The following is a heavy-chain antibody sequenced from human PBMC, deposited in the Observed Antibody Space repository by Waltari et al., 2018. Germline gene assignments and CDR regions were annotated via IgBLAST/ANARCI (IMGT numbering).Heavy chain of an antibody. D-gene: IGHD3-16*01. V-gene: IGHV3-23*03. Sequence: EVQLLESGGGLVQPGGSLRLSWAAEGFTFNNYAMSWVRQAPGKGLEWVSVIYSGGTTYYADSVKGRFTISRDNSKNTLYLQMNSLRPEDTAVYHCAKEDFGGVDHWGQGTLVTVSS. CDR1: GFTFNNYA. CDR3: AKEDFGGVDH. CDR2: VIYSGGTT. J-gene: IGHJ5*02.